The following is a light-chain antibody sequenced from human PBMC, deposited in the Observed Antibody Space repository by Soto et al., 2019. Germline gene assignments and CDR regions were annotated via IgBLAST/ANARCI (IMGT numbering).Light chain of an antibody. J-gene: IGKJ2*01. V-gene: IGKV3-15*01. CDR2: EAS. Sequence: EIVMTQSPATLSVSPGERVTLSCRASQSVGSNLAWYQQKPGQAPRLLIYEASTRATGIPATFSGSGSATEFTLTISSLQSEDSAVYYCQQYNNWPPMYTFGQGTKLEIK. CDR3: QQYNNWPPMYT. CDR1: QSVGSN.